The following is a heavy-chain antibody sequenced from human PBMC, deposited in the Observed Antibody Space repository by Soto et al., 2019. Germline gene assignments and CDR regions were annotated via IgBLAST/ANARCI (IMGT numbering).Heavy chain of an antibody. CDR3: ARDVDSSGYYPDY. Sequence: GGSLRLSCAASGFTFSSYSMNWVRQAPGKGLEWVSSISSSSSYIYYADSVKGRFTISRDNAKNSLYLQMNSLRAEDTAVYYCARDVDSSGYYPDYWGQGTLVTAPQ. CDR2: ISSSSSYI. D-gene: IGHD3-22*01. CDR1: GFTFSSYS. V-gene: IGHV3-21*01. J-gene: IGHJ4*02.